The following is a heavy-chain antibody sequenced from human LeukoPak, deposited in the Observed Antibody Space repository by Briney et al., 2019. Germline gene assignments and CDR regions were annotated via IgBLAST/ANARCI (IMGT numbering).Heavy chain of an antibody. V-gene: IGHV4-59*12. D-gene: IGHD6-6*01. CDR2: IYYSGTT. CDR3: ARVPRGSSSPYYYYYGMDV. J-gene: IGHJ6*02. CDR1: GGSISSDY. Sequence: PSETLSLTCTVSGGSISSDYWSWIRQSPGKGLEWIGYIYYSGTTSYNPSLKSRVTISLDTSKNQFSLKLSSVTAADTAVYYCARVPRGSSSPYYYYYGMDVWGQGTTVTVSS.